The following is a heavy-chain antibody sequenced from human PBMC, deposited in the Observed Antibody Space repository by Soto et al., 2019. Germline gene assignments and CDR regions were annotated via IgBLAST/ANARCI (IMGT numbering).Heavy chain of an antibody. CDR2: IYHSGST. CDR1: GSSVSSVNYY. D-gene: IGHD6-13*01. V-gene: IGHV4-61*01. Sequence: SETLSLTCTVSGSSVSSVNYYWSWIRQPPGKGLEWIGYIYHSGSTNYNPSLKSRVTISVETSKNQFSLKLSSVTAADTAVYYCARRQSSSWYGLWGQGTLVTVSS. J-gene: IGHJ4*02. CDR3: ARRQSSSWYGL.